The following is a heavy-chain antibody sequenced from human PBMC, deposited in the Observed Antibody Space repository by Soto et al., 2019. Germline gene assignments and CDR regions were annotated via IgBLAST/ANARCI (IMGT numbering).Heavy chain of an antibody. CDR1: GFTFSSYW. V-gene: IGHV3-7*01. CDR2: IKQDGSEK. D-gene: IGHD3-10*01. CDR3: ARDRPVTMVRGVTDY. Sequence: GVSLRLSCAASGFTFSSYWMSWVRQAPGKGLEWVANIKQDGSEKYYVDSVKGRFTISRDNAKNSLYLQMNSLRAEDTAVYYCARDRPVTMVRGVTDYWGQGTLVTVSS. J-gene: IGHJ4*02.